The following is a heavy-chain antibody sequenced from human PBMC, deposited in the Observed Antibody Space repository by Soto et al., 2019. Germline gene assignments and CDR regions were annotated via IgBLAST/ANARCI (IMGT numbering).Heavy chain of an antibody. D-gene: IGHD6-19*01. J-gene: IGHJ1*01. CDR1: GFTFSSYA. Sequence: VGSLSLSCAASGFTFSSYAMSWVRQAPGKGLEWVSGISGSGDSTYYADSVKGRFTISRDNSKKTLYLQMNSLRAEDTAVYYCAKGVPGIAVAGTGYFQHWGQGTLVTVSS. CDR3: AKGVPGIAVAGTGYFQH. V-gene: IGHV3-23*01. CDR2: ISGSGDST.